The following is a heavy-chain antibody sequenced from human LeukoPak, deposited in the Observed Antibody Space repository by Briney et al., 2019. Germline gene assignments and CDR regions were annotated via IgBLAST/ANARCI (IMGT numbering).Heavy chain of an antibody. Sequence: PSETLSLTCTVSGGSISSGSYYWSWIRQPPGKGLEWIGEINHSGSTNYNPSLKSRVTISVDTSKNQFSLKLSSVTAADTAVYYCARKGYYYGSGSYYKLDYWGQGTLVTVSS. CDR3: ARKGYYYGSGSYYKLDY. CDR1: GGSISSGSYY. J-gene: IGHJ4*02. V-gene: IGHV4-39*07. D-gene: IGHD3-10*01. CDR2: INHSGST.